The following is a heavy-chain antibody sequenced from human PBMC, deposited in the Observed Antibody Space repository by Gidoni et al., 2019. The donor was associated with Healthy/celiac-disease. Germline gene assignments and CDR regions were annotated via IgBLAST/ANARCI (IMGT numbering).Heavy chain of an antibody. D-gene: IGHD1-26*01. J-gene: IGHJ4*02. CDR3: AREKGGSYY. Sequence: QVQLQQSDPELVKPSQTLSLTGAIPGDSVSSNSAAWNWLRQSPARGLQWLGRTYYRSKWYNDYAVSVKSRITINPATSKNQFSLQLNSVTPEDTAVYYCAREKGGSYYWGQGTLVTVSS. CDR2: TYYRSKWYN. CDR1: GDSVSSNSAA. V-gene: IGHV6-1*01.